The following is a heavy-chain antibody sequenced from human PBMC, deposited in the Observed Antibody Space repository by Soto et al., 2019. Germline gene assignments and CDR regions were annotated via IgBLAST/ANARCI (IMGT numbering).Heavy chain of an antibody. J-gene: IGHJ6*02. CDR1: GDSVSSNSAA. D-gene: IGHD1-26*01. Sequence: SQTLLLTCAISGDSVSSNSAAWNWIRQSPSRGLEWLGRTYYRSRWYNDYAVSVKSRITINPDTSKNQFSLHLNSVTPEDTAVYYCARGTASGSYPWYYYYGMYVWGQGTTVTVSS. V-gene: IGHV6-1*01. CDR3: ARGTASGSYPWYYYYGMYV. CDR2: TYYRSRWYN.